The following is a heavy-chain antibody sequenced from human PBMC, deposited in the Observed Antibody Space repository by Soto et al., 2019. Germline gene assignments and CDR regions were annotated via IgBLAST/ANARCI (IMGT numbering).Heavy chain of an antibody. V-gene: IGHV3-23*01. CDR3: AKLGRTRWLLLPIDS. D-gene: IGHD3-16*01. CDR1: GLTASGNKY. J-gene: IGHJ4*02. CDR2: ISGSGAVT. Sequence: PGRSLRLSCVASGLTASGNKYMAWVRQAPWKGPELLSSISGSGAVTSDADAVKGRFSTSRDNSNKTLYLHMNDPRGDETAVYYCAKLGRTRWLLLPIDSWAQGTLVT.